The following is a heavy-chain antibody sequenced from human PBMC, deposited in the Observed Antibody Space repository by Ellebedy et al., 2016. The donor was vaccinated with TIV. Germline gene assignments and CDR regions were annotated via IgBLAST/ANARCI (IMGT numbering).Heavy chain of an antibody. D-gene: IGHD3-10*01. CDR1: GYTFTSYA. CDR2: MNPNSGNT. Sequence: AASVKVSCKASGYTFTSYAMHWVRQAPGQRLEWMGWMNPNSGNTGHAQNFQGRVTMTRNTSISTAYMELSSLRSEDTAVYYCARGRGYYDSKSYYKGHDYWGQGTLVTVSS. J-gene: IGHJ4*02. CDR3: ARGRGYYDSKSYYKGHDY. V-gene: IGHV1-8*02.